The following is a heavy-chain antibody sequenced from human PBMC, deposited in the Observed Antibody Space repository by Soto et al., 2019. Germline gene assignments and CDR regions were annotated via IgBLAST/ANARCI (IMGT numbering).Heavy chain of an antibody. CDR3: AFDILTGYYTKHADYYMDV. CDR2: IIPILGIA. Sequence: GAPVKVSCKAFGGTFSSYTISWVRQAPGQGPEWMGRIIPILGIANYAQKFQGRVTITADKSTSTAYMELSSLRSEDTAVYYCAFDILTGYYTKHADYYMDVWGKGTTVTVSS. V-gene: IGHV1-69*02. D-gene: IGHD3-9*01. CDR1: GGTFSSYT. J-gene: IGHJ6*03.